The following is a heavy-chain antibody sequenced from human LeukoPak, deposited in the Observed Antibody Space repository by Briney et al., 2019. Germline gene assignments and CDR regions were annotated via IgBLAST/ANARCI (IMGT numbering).Heavy chain of an antibody. V-gene: IGHV3-23*01. D-gene: IGHD1-26*01. CDR1: GFTFSSYA. Sequence: EGSLRLSCAASGFTFSSYAMSWVRQAPGKGLEWVSAISGSGGSTYYADSVKGRFTISRDNSKNTLYLQMNSLRVEDTAVYYCARASGGGATYYYYGMDVWGQGTTVIVSS. CDR3: ARASGGGATYYYYGMDV. J-gene: IGHJ6*02. CDR2: ISGSGGST.